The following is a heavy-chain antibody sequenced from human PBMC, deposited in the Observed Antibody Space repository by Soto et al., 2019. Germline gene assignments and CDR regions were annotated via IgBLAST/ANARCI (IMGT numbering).Heavy chain of an antibody. CDR1: GYTFTSYD. CDR3: AREGVMGMGV. V-gene: IGHV1-8*01. D-gene: IGHD3-16*01. J-gene: IGHJ6*02. CDR2: MNPNSANT. Sequence: QVQLVQSGAEVKKPGASVKVSCKASGYTFTSYDINWVRQATGQGLEWMGWMNPNSANTGYAPKSQGRVAVPGNTSISTAYIELRSLRSEATAVYYCAREGVMGMGVGGQGTTVTVSS.